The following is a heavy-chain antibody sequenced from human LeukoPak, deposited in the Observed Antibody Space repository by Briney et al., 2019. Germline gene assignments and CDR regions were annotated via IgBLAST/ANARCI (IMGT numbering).Heavy chain of an antibody. CDR2: ISYNGSNK. V-gene: IGHV3-30*04. CDR3: ARGSHWAYYGDWNVLFDY. D-gene: IGHD4-17*01. CDR1: EFTFSSYA. Sequence: GRSLRLSCAASEFTFSSYAMHWVRQAPGKGLEWVAVISYNGSNKNYADSVKGRFTISRHNSKNTLYLQMNSLRAEDTAVYYCARGSHWAYYGDWNVLFDYWGQGTMLTVSS. J-gene: IGHJ4*02.